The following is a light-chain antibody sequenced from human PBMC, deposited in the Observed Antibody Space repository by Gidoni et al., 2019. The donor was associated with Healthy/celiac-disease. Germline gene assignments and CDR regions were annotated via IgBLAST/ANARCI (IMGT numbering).Light chain of an antibody. Sequence: SVLTQPPSASGPPRQGVTISCSGSSSNIGSNTVNWYQQLPGTAPTLLIYSNNQRPSGVPDRFSGAKSGTSASLAISGLQSEDEADYYCAAWDDSLNGVVFGGGTKLTVL. J-gene: IGLJ2*01. V-gene: IGLV1-44*01. CDR1: SSNIGSNT. CDR2: SNN. CDR3: AAWDDSLNGVV.